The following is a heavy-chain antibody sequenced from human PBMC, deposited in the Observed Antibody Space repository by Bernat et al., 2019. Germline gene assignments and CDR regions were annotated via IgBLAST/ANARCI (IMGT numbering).Heavy chain of an antibody. CDR3: ARDGSTFDLDY. J-gene: IGHJ4*02. D-gene: IGHD1-26*01. Sequence: QVQLVQSGAEVKKPGASVEVSCKASGYTFTVYHLHWVRQAPGQGLEWMGWTNIKTGGTNYAQKFQGRVTMTRDTSISTAYMELSRLTSDDTAVYYCARDGSTFDLDYWGQGTLVTVSS. CDR2: TNIKTGGT. CDR1: GYTFTVYH. V-gene: IGHV1-2*02.